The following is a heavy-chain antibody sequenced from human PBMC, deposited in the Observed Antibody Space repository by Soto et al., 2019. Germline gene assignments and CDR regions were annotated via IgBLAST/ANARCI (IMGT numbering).Heavy chain of an antibody. CDR1: GGSLSGYY. CDR3: ARHRTGSRGVDL. CDR2: TNDSGST. V-gene: IGHV4-34*01. D-gene: IGHD1-1*01. Sequence: QVQLQQWGAGLLKPSETLSRICGVYGGSLSGYYWIWIRQSPGRGLEWIGETNDSGSTKYNPSLKSRVTISNDTSKNQFSLRLNSVTAADTAVYYCARHRTGSRGVDLWGQGMMVTVSS. J-gene: IGHJ5*02.